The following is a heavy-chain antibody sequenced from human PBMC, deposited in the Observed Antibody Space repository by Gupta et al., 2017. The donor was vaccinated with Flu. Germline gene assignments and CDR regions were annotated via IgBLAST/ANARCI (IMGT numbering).Heavy chain of an antibody. CDR3: ARTTVKVPFDY. D-gene: IGHD4-17*01. CDR2: IYHSGST. J-gene: IGHJ4*02. Sequence: QVQLQESGPGLVKPSETLSLTCAVSGYSISSGYYWGWIRQPPGKGLEWIGSIYHSGSTYYNPSLKSRVTISVDTSKNQFSLKLSSVTAADTAVYYCARTTVKVPFDYWGQGTLVTVSS. V-gene: IGHV4-38-2*01. CDR1: GYSISSGYY.